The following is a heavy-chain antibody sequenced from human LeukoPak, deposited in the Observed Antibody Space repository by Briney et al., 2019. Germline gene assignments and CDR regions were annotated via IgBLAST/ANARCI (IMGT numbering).Heavy chain of an antibody. CDR3: ARRDYDFWSGYYEEDAFDM. D-gene: IGHD3-3*01. CDR2: ISSSSSYI. V-gene: IGHV3-21*01. CDR1: GFTFSSYS. Sequence: GGSLRLSCAASGFTFSSYSMNWVRQAPGKGLEWVSSISSSSSYIYYADSVKGRFTISRDNAKNSLYLQMNSLRAEDTAVYYCARRDYDFWSGYYEEDAFDMWGQGTMVTVSS. J-gene: IGHJ3*02.